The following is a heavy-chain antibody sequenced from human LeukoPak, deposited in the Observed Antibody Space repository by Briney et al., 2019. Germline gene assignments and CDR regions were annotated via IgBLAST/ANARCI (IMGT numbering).Heavy chain of an antibody. J-gene: IGHJ5*02. V-gene: IGHV3-30*02. CDR3: AKDLMRDRWFGES. D-gene: IGHD3-10*01. Sequence: GGSLRLSCAASRFTFSIFAMNWVRQAPGKGLEWVAFIRYEGSEKYYADSVKGRFTISRDNSKNTLYLEMNSLRTEDTAVYHCAKDLMRDRWFGESWGQGTLVTVSS. CDR2: IRYEGSEK. CDR1: RFTFSIFA.